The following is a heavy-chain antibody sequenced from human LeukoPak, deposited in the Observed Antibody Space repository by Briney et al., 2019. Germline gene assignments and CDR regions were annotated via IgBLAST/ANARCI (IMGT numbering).Heavy chain of an antibody. CDR1: GGSISSYY. CDR3: ARAYSSSWYWNWFDP. Sequence: SETLSLTCTVSGGSISSYYWSWIRQPPGKGLELIGYIYYTGSTNYNPSLKSRVTISVDTSKNQFSLKLSSVTAADTAVYYCARAYSSSWYWNWFDPWGQGTLVTVSS. D-gene: IGHD6-13*01. CDR2: IYYTGST. V-gene: IGHV4-59*08. J-gene: IGHJ5*02.